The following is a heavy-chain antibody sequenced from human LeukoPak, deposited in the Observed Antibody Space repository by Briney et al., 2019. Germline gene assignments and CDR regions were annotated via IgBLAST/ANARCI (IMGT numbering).Heavy chain of an antibody. CDR1: GYTFTGYY. J-gene: IGHJ4*02. V-gene: IGHV1-2*02. D-gene: IGHD1-20*01. CDR3: ARDRYNYNDASPFDY. CDR2: VNPNSGGR. Sequence: GASVKVSCKASGYTFTGYYIHWVRQAPGQGLEWMGWVNPNSGGRTYAQKFQGRVTMTRDTSISTAYMELSRLRSDDTAVYYCARDRYNYNDASPFDYWGQGTLVTVSS.